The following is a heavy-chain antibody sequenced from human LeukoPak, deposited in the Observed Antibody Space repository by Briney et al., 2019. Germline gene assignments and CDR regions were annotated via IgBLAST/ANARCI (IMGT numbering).Heavy chain of an antibody. J-gene: IGHJ6*03. Sequence: PGESLRLSCATSGFSFNRRGMNWVRHPPGKGLEWVACISPRSETIYYAESVKGRFTVCRDDSKDSLYLQMHTLRAEDTAVYYCARIDGPTVFTYYMDLWGKGTTVTVAS. V-gene: IGHV3-48*04. D-gene: IGHD3-16*01. CDR3: ARIDGPTVFTYYMDL. CDR2: ISPRSETI. CDR1: GFSFNRRG.